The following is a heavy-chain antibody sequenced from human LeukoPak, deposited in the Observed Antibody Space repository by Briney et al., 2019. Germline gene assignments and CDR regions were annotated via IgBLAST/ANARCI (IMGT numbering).Heavy chain of an antibody. J-gene: IGHJ6*02. V-gene: IGHV3-15*07. CDR2: IKSKTDGGTT. CDR1: GFTFSNAW. D-gene: IGHD2-21*01. CDR3: TTDYGSSISSYYYYGMDV. Sequence: PGGSLRLSCAASGFTFSNAWMNWVRQAPGKGLEWVGRIKSKTDGGTTDYAAPVKGRYTISRDDSKNTLYLQMNSLKTEDTAVYYCTTDYGSSISSYYYYGMDVWGQGTTVTVSS.